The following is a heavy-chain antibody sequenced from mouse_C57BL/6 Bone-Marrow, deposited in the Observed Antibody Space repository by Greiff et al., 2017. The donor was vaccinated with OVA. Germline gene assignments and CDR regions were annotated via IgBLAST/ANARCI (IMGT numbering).Heavy chain of an antibody. CDR2: IYPGGGYT. J-gene: IGHJ1*03. Sequence: VQLQQSGAELVRPGTSVKMSCKASGYTFTNYWIGWAKQRPGHGLEWIGDIYPGGGYTNYNEKFKGKATLTADKSSSTAYMQFSSLTSEDSAIYYCARSKDYYGSSYWYFDVWGTGTTVTVSS. V-gene: IGHV1-63*01. CDR3: ARSKDYYGSSYWYFDV. CDR1: GYTFTNYW. D-gene: IGHD1-1*01.